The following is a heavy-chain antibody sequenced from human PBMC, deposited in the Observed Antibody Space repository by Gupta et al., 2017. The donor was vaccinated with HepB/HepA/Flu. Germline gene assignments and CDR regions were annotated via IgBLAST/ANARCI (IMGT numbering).Heavy chain of an antibody. CDR3: ARDEMTTVARDYYYYMDV. J-gene: IGHJ6*03. CDR1: GFTFSSYW. CDR2: IKQDGSEK. V-gene: IGHV3-7*01. D-gene: IGHD4-23*01. Sequence: EVQLVESGGGLVKPGGSLRLSCAASGFTFSSYWMSWVRQAPGKGLEWVANIKQDGSEKYYVDSVKGRFTISRDNAKNSLYLQMNSLRAEDTAVYYCARDEMTTVARDYYYYMDVWGKGTTVTVSS.